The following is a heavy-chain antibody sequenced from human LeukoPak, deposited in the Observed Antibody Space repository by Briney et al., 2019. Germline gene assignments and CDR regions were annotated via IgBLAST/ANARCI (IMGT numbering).Heavy chain of an antibody. CDR3: AKDRDTGFYVKGSFEI. J-gene: IGHJ3*02. D-gene: IGHD3-9*01. Sequence: GSLRLSCTASGFSVKGNYMSWVRPAPGKGLEWVAVIYSGGSAHHAAPVRGRFTISRDKSENTVYLQMNNLRVEDTAVYYCAKDRDTGFYVKGSFEIWGQGTTVTVSS. V-gene: IGHV3-66*01. CDR2: IYSGGSA. CDR1: GFSVKGNY.